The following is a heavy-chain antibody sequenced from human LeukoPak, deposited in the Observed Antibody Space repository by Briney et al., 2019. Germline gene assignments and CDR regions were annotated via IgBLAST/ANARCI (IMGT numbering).Heavy chain of an antibody. CDR1: GGSFSGYY. CDR3: AREENGIAAAGSHYFDY. Sequence: SETLSLTCAVYGGSFSGYYWSWIRQPPGKGLEWIGEINHSGSTNYNPSLKSRVTISVDTSKNQFSLKLSSVTAADTAVYYCAREENGIAAAGSHYFDYWGQGTLVTVSS. J-gene: IGHJ4*02. D-gene: IGHD6-13*01. CDR2: INHSGST. V-gene: IGHV4-34*01.